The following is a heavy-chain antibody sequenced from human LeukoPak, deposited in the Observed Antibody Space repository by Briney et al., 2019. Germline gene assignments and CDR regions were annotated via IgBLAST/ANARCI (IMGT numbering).Heavy chain of an antibody. CDR1: GGSISSYY. D-gene: IGHD6-13*01. CDR3: ARDMGIAAAGASDYYYYGMDV. V-gene: IGHV4-59*01. CDR2: IYYSGST. Sequence: SETLSLTCTVSGGSISSYYWSWIRQPPGKGLEWIGYIYYSGSTNYNPSLKSRVTISVDTSKNQFSLKLSSVTAADTAVYYCARDMGIAAAGASDYYYYGMDVWGQGTTVTVSS. J-gene: IGHJ6*02.